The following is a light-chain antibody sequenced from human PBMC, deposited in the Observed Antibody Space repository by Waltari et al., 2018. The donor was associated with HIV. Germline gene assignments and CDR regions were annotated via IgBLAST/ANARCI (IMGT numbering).Light chain of an antibody. CDR2: EVS. CDR1: SSDVGNYNL. V-gene: IGLV2-23*02. Sequence: QSALTQPASVSGSPGQSITISCTGTSSDVGNYNLVSWYQQQPGKVPKLIIFEVSERPSGVSDRFSGAKSVNTASLTISGLQAEDEADYYCCSYAGSSPLWVFGGGTKLTVL. J-gene: IGLJ3*02. CDR3: CSYAGSSPLWV.